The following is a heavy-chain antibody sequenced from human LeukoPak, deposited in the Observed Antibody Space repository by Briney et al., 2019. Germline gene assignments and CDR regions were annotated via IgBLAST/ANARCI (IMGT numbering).Heavy chain of an antibody. Sequence: ASVKVSCKASGYTFTSYDINWVRQATGQGLEWMGWMNPNSGNTGYAQKFQGRVTMTRNTSISTAYMELSSLRSEGTAVYYCAREEVDPAGMDVWGQGTTVTVSS. CDR3: AREEVDPAGMDV. J-gene: IGHJ6*02. CDR2: MNPNSGNT. CDR1: GYTFTSYD. V-gene: IGHV1-8*01. D-gene: IGHD5-12*01.